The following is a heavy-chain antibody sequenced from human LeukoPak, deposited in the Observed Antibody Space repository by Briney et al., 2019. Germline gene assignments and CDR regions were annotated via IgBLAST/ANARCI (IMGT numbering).Heavy chain of an antibody. J-gene: IGHJ4*02. Sequence: GGSLRLSCAACGFTFSSYAMSWVRQAPGKGLEWVSAISGSGGSTYYADSVKSRFTISRDNSKNTLYLQMNSLRAEDTAVYYCAKGGWYSGSYYFDYWGQGTLVTVSS. CDR2: ISGSGGST. V-gene: IGHV3-23*01. D-gene: IGHD1-26*01. CDR1: GFTFSSYA. CDR3: AKGGWYSGSYYFDY.